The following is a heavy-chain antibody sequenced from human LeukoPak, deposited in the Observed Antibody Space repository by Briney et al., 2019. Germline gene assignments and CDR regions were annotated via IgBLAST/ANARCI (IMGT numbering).Heavy chain of an antibody. Sequence: SETLSLTCTVSGYSISSGYYWGWIRQPPGKGLEWIGSIYHSGSTYYNPSLKSRVTISVDTSKNQFSLKLSSVTAADTAVYYCARVVQVAATTWGYYYYYMDVWGKGTTVTVSS. J-gene: IGHJ6*03. D-gene: IGHD1-1*01. V-gene: IGHV4-38-2*02. CDR3: ARVVQVAATTWGYYYYYMDV. CDR2: IYHSGST. CDR1: GYSISSGYY.